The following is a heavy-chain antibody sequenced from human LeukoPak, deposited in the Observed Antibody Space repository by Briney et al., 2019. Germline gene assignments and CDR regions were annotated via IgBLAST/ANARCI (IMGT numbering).Heavy chain of an antibody. CDR3: ARLPTDYYDSSGYYSL. CDR2: IYTSGST. CDR1: GGSISSYY. Sequence: PSETLSLTCTVSGGSISSYYWSWIRQPPGKGLEWIGYIYTSGSTNYNPTLKSRVTISVDTSKNQFSLKLSSVTAADTAVYYCARLPTDYYDSSGYYSLWGQGTLVTVSS. J-gene: IGHJ4*02. V-gene: IGHV4-4*09. D-gene: IGHD3-22*01.